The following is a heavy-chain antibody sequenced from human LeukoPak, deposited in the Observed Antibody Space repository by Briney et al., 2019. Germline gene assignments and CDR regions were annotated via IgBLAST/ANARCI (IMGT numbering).Heavy chain of an antibody. J-gene: IGHJ4*02. Sequence: PGRSLRLSCAGSGFIFNNYAMHWVRQPPGKGLEWVSGISWNSGSIDYADSVKGRFTISRDNAKNTLYLQMNSLRAEDTAVYYCAKYSGSYSVDYWGQGTLVTVSS. CDR3: AKYSGSYSVDY. CDR1: GFIFNNYA. V-gene: IGHV3-9*01. CDR2: ISWNSGSI. D-gene: IGHD1-26*01.